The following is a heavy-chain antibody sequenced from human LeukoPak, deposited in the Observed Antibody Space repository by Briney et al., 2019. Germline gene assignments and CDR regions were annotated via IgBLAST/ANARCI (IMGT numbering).Heavy chain of an antibody. CDR2: ISYDGSNK. J-gene: IGHJ4*02. Sequence: GGSLRLSCAASGFTSSSYAMHWVRQAPGKGLEWVAVISYDGSNKYYADSVKGRFTISRDNSKNTLYLQMNSLRAEDTAVYYCARATYGSGPFDYWGQGTLVTVSS. CDR3: ARATYGSGPFDY. D-gene: IGHD3-10*01. CDR1: GFTSSSYA. V-gene: IGHV3-30-3*01.